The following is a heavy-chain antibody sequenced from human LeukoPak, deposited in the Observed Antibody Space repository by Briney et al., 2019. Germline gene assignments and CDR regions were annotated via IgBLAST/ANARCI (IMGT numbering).Heavy chain of an antibody. J-gene: IGHJ4*02. Sequence: AGSLRLSCAASGFTVTSSYMSCVSQAPRRRLRWVSSLYSGGNTHYANPSKDRFTTSRDNSNNTQFLQMNSLRTAAPTAHYYSRTRWSTVAMGMGYWGQGTLVTVSS. V-gene: IGHV3-53*01. CDR2: LYSGGNT. CDR3: SRTRWSTVAMGMGY. CDR1: GFTVTSSY. D-gene: IGHD4-17*01.